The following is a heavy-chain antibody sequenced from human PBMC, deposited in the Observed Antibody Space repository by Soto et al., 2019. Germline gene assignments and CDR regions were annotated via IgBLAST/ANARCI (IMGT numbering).Heavy chain of an antibody. V-gene: IGHV3-30-3*01. Sequence: QVQLVESGGGVVQSGRSLRLSCAASGFSFSSYAMHWVRQAPGKGLEWVAVISYDGSNKYYADSVKGRFTISRDNSKNPLYLQMNSLRAEDTAVYYCARDGLGYCISTSCYARGYFDYWGQGTLVTVSS. CDR2: ISYDGSNK. CDR1: GFSFSSYA. D-gene: IGHD2-2*01. J-gene: IGHJ4*02. CDR3: ARDGLGYCISTSCYARGYFDY.